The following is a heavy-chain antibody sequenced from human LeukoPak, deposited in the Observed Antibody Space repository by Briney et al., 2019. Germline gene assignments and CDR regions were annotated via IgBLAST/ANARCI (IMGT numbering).Heavy chain of an antibody. CDR2: ISGGGGST. CDR1: GFTFSSYA. D-gene: IGHD3-16*01. CDR3: AKDQEGSSYGLFDY. J-gene: IGHJ4*02. Sequence: PGGSLRLSCTASGFTFSSYAMSWVRLAPGKGLEWVSGISGGGGSTYYADSVKGRFTISRDNSENTLFLQMNSLRAEDTAVYYCAKDQEGSSYGLFDYWGQGTLVTVSS. V-gene: IGHV3-23*01.